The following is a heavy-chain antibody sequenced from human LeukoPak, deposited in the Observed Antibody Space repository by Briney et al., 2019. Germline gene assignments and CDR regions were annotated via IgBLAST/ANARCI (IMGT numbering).Heavy chain of an antibody. Sequence: GSLRLSCPASGFTVSSNYMSWVRQPPGKGLEWIGEINHSGSTNYNPSLKSRVTISVDTSKNQFSLKLSSVTAADTAVYYCARGYSGWYYYFDYWGQGTLVTVSS. CDR1: GFTVSSNY. CDR3: ARGYSGWYYYFDY. CDR2: INHSGST. D-gene: IGHD6-19*01. V-gene: IGHV4-34*01. J-gene: IGHJ4*02.